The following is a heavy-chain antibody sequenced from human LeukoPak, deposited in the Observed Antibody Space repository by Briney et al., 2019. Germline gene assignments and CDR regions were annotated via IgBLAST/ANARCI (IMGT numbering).Heavy chain of an antibody. CDR2: ISGSGGST. V-gene: IGHV3-23*01. D-gene: IGHD3-16*01. CDR3: AKDPHYVWGYSGWFDP. J-gene: IGHJ5*02. CDR1: GFTFSSYA. Sequence: PGGSLRLSCAASGFTFSSYAMSWVRRAPGKGLEWVSAISGSGGSTYYADSVKGRFTISRDNSKNTLYLQMNSLRAEDTAAYYCAKDPHYVWGYSGWFDPWGQGTLVTVSS.